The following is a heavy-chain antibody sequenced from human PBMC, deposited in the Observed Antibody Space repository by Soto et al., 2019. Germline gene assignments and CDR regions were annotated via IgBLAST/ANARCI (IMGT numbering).Heavy chain of an antibody. CDR2: INPGDSYS. V-gene: IGHV5-51*01. J-gene: IGHJ4*02. CDR1: GYSFTRYW. D-gene: IGHD5-12*01. CDR3: AIIRDGYNTPDY. Sequence: GESLKISCKGSGYSFTRYWIGWVRQMPGKGLEWMGIINPGDSYSRNTPSFQGQVTILADKSISTAYLQWSSLKASDTAMYYCAIIRDGYNTPDYWGQGTLVTVSS.